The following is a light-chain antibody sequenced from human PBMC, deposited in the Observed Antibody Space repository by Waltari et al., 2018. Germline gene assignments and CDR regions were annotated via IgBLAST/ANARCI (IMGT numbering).Light chain of an antibody. J-gene: IGKJ4*01. CDR1: QSVLHRPNKTNY. V-gene: IGKV4-1*01. Sequence: DIVMTQSPDSLAVSLCERATINCKSSQSVLHRPNKTNYLAWYRQKPGQPPKPLIYWASTRESGVPDRFSGSGSGTDFTLTISSLQAEDVAVYYCQQYYDTPLTFGGGTK. CDR3: QQYYDTPLT. CDR2: WAS.